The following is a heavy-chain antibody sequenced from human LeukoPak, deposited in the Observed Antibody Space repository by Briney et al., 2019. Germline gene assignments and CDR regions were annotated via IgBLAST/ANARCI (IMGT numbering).Heavy chain of an antibody. D-gene: IGHD3-3*01. V-gene: IGHV4-34*01. CDR2: INHSGST. Sequence: SETLPLTCAVYGGSFSGYYWSWIRQPPGKGLEWIGEINHSGSTNYNPSLKSRVTISVDTSKNQFSLKLSSVTAADTAVYYCARDPPYYDFWSGPLRGAFDIWGQGTMVTVSS. J-gene: IGHJ3*02. CDR3: ARDPPYYDFWSGPLRGAFDI. CDR1: GGSFSGYY.